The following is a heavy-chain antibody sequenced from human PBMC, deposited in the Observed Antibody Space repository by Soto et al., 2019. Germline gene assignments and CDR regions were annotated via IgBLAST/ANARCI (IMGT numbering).Heavy chain of an antibody. CDR3: AILFRGIAVRERDTRTFDY. J-gene: IGHJ4*02. V-gene: IGHV1-69*06. Sequence: QVQLVQSGAEVKKPGSSVKVSCKASGGTFSSYAISWVRQAPGQGLEWMGGIIPIFGTANYAQKFQGRVTITADKSTSTAYMELSSLRSEDTAVYYCAILFRGIAVRERDTRTFDYWGQGTLVTVSS. CDR2: IIPIFGTA. CDR1: GGTFSSYA. D-gene: IGHD6-19*01.